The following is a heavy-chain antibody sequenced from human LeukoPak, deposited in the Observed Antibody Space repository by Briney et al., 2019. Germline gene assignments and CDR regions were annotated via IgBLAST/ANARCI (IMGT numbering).Heavy chain of an antibody. CDR1: GFTFDDYA. CDR2: ISWNSGSV. D-gene: IGHD2/OR15-2a*01. J-gene: IGHJ4*02. V-gene: IGHV3-9*03. CDR3: AKGDHSSTWAAFDY. Sequence: PGGSLRLSCAASGFTFDDYAMHWVRQAPGKGLEWVSGISWNSGSVGYADSVKGRFTISRDNAKNSLYLQINSLRAEDMALYYCAKGDHSSTWAAFDYWGQGTLVTVSS.